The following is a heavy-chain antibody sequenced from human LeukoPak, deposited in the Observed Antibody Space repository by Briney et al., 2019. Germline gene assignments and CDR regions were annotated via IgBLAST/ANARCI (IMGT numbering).Heavy chain of an antibody. Sequence: GASLKISCKGSGYNFTNYWIGWVRQMPGKGLEWVGMIYPDDSDTRYSPSFQGQVTISADKSINTACLQWGSLKASDTAMYYCARQGSYSSSWYNIDYWGQGTPVTVSS. V-gene: IGHV5-51*01. CDR3: ARQGSYSSSWYNIDY. CDR1: GYNFTNYW. D-gene: IGHD6-13*01. CDR2: IYPDDSDT. J-gene: IGHJ4*02.